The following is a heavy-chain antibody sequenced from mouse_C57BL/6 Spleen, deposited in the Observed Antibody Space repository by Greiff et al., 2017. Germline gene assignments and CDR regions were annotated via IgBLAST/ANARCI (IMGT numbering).Heavy chain of an antibody. Sequence: QVQLQQPGAELVMPGASVKLSCKASGYTFTSYWMHWVKQRPGQGLEWIGEIDPSDSYTNYHQKFKGKSTLTVDKSSSTADMQLSSLTSEDSAVYYCARLDSSGYDAMDYWGQGTSVTVSS. J-gene: IGHJ4*01. CDR2: IDPSDSYT. CDR3: ARLDSSGYDAMDY. V-gene: IGHV1-69*01. D-gene: IGHD3-2*02. CDR1: GYTFTSYW.